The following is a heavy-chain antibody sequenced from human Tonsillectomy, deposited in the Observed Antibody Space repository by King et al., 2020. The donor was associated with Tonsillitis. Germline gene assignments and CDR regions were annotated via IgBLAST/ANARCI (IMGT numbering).Heavy chain of an antibody. V-gene: IGHV4-59*01. J-gene: IGHJ4*02. D-gene: IGHD6-13*01. Sequence: VQLQESGPGLVKPSETLSLTCTVSGVSISSYYWSWIRQSPGKGLEHIGYIYYSGSTNYNPSLKSRVTISVDTSKNQFSLRLTSGTAADTAVYYCARGAAAVSLYWGQGTLVTVHS. CDR3: ARGAAAVSLY. CDR2: IYYSGST. CDR1: GVSISSYY.